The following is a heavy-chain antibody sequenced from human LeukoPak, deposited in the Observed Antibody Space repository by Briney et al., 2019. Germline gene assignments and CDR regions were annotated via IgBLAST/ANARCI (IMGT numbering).Heavy chain of an antibody. J-gene: IGHJ4*02. D-gene: IGHD1-26*01. CDR1: GFSFSSYG. CDR3: ARRQWEPRHLRYYFDY. Sequence: GGSLTLSCAASGFSFSSYGMSWFRQAPGKGLEWVANIKQDGSEKYYVDSVKGRFTISRDNAKNSLYLQMNSLRAEDTAVYYCARRQWEPRHLRYYFDYWGQGTLVTVSS. CDR2: IKQDGSEK. V-gene: IGHV3-7*05.